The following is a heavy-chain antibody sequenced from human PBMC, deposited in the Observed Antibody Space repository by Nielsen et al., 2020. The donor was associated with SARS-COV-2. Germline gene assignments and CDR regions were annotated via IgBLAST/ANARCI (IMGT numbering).Heavy chain of an antibody. Sequence: GESLKISCAASGFTFDDYGMSWVRQAPGKGLEWVSGINWNGGSTGYADSVKGRFTISRDNAKNSLYLQMNSLRAEDTAVYYCASSTEKFDYWGQGTLVTVSS. V-gene: IGHV3-20*04. J-gene: IGHJ4*02. CDR2: INWNGGST. D-gene: IGHD3-3*02. CDR1: GFTFDDYG. CDR3: ASSTEKFDY.